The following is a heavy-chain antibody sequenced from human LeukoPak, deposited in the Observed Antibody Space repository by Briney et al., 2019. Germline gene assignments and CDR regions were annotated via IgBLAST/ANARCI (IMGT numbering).Heavy chain of an antibody. CDR3: TRLEDIVVVPAAHYFDY. CDR1: GFTFGDYA. Sequence: GGSLRLSCTASGFTFGDYAMSWVRQAPGKGLEWVGFIRSKAYGGTTEYAASVKGRFTISRDDSKSIAYLQMNSLKTEDTAVYYCTRLEDIVVVPAAHYFDYWGQGTLVTVSS. J-gene: IGHJ4*02. D-gene: IGHD2-2*01. V-gene: IGHV3-49*04. CDR2: IRSKAYGGTT.